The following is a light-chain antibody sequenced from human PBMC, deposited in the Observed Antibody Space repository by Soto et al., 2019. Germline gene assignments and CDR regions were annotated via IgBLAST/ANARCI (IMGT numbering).Light chain of an antibody. CDR2: AAS. V-gene: IGKV1-6*01. Sequence: AIQMTQSPSSLSASVGDRVTITCRASQGIRNDLGWYQQKPGKAPKLLIYAASSLQSGVPSRFSGSGSGTDFTLTISSLEPEDFAVYYCQQRSNWPPLTFGGGTKVDIK. CDR1: QGIRND. CDR3: QQRSNWPPLT. J-gene: IGKJ4*01.